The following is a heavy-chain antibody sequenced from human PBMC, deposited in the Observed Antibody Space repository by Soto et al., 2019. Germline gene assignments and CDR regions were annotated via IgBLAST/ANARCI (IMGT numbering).Heavy chain of an antibody. Sequence: QVQLVQSGAEVKKPGSSVKVSCKASGGTFSSYAISWVRQAPGQGLEWMGGIIPIFGTANYAQKFQGRVTITADESTSTAYMELSSLRSEDTAVYYCARPGPLYSYGDDYYYYYGMDVWGQGTTVTVSS. D-gene: IGHD5-18*01. J-gene: IGHJ6*02. V-gene: IGHV1-69*01. CDR1: GGTFSSYA. CDR3: ARPGPLYSYGDDYYYYYGMDV. CDR2: IIPIFGTA.